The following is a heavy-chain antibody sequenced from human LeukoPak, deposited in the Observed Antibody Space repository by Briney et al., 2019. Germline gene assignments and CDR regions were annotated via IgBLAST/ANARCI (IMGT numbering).Heavy chain of an antibody. CDR3: ARDPVEWELLLDC. CDR1: GFTFSNYS. D-gene: IGHD1-26*01. CDR2: MNIDGSEK. V-gene: IGHV3-7*01. Sequence: GGSLRLSCAASGFTFSNYSMGWVRQAPGKRPEWVANMNIDGSEKYYADSVKGRFTISRDNARNSVYLQMNSLRVEDTAVYYCARDPVEWELLLDCWGQGTLVTVSS. J-gene: IGHJ4*02.